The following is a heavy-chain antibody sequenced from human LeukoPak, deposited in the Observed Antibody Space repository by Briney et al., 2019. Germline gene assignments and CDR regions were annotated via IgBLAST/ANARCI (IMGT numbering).Heavy chain of an antibody. CDR2: IIPILGIA. CDR1: GYSFTSYD. J-gene: IGHJ5*02. V-gene: IGHV1-69*04. D-gene: IGHD2-15*01. Sequence: SVKVSCKASGYSFTSYDISWVRQAPGQGLEWMGRIIPILGIANYAQKFQGRVTITADKSTSTAYMELSSLRSEDTAVYYCARDRLVVVVAAWWFDPWGQGTLVTVSS. CDR3: ARDRLVVVVAAWWFDP.